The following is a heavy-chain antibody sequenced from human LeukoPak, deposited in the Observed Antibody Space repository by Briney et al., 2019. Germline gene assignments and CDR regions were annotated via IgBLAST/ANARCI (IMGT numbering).Heavy chain of an antibody. CDR1: GFPFNDYY. V-gene: IGHV3-11*04. CDR2: ISSSGSTI. Sequence: PGGSLRLSCAASGFPFNDYYMTWVRQAPGKGLEWVSHISSSGSTIYYADSVKGRFIISRDNAKNSLYLQMNSLRAEDTAVYYCAREVPRYSMIVVEGANDAFDIWGQGTMVTVSS. D-gene: IGHD3-22*01. J-gene: IGHJ3*02. CDR3: AREVPRYSMIVVEGANDAFDI.